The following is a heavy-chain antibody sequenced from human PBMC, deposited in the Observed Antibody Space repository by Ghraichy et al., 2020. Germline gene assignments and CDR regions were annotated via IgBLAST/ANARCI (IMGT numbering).Heavy chain of an antibody. V-gene: IGHV3-7*04. Sequence: GGSLRLSCAASGFTFSNYWMSWVRQAPGKGLEWVANIKQDGSEKHSVDSVKGRFTISRDNAKNSLYLQMNSLRAEDTAVYYCARDECSSTSCYHGMDVWGQGTTVTVSS. CDR3: ARDECSSTSCYHGMDV. J-gene: IGHJ6*02. CDR2: IKQDGSEK. CDR1: GFTFSNYW. D-gene: IGHD2-2*01.